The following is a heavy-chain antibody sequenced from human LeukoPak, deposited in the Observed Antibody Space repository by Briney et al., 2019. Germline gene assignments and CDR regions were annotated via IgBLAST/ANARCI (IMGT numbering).Heavy chain of an antibody. D-gene: IGHD5-24*01. J-gene: IGHJ4*02. CDR2: ISSSSSTI. CDR1: GFTFSSYS. CDR3: ARDQGADDYTFDY. V-gene: IGHV3-48*04. Sequence: GGSLRLSCAASGFTFSSYSMNWVRQAPGKGLEWVSYISSSSSTIYYADSVKGRFTISRDNAKNSLYLQMNSLRAEDTAVYYCARDQGADDYTFDYWGQGTLVTVSS.